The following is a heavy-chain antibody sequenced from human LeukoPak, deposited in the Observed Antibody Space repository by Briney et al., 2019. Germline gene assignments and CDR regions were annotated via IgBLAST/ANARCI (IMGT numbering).Heavy chain of an antibody. D-gene: IGHD6-13*01. CDR2: ISGSGGST. CDR1: GFTFSSYA. V-gene: IGHV3-23*01. J-gene: IGHJ5*02. CDR3: AKASGIAAAWGYNWFDP. Sequence: GGSLRLSCAASGFTFSSYAMSWVRQAPGKGLEWVSAISGSGGSTYYADSVKGRFTISRDNSKNTLYLQMNSLRAEDTAVYYCAKASGIAAAWGYNWFDPWGQGTLVTVSS.